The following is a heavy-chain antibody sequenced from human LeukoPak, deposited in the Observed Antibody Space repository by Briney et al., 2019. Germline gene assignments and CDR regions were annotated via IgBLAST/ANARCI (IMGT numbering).Heavy chain of an antibody. CDR2: IRSKANSYAT. Sequence: PGGSLRLSCAASGFTFSGSAMHWVRQASGKGLEWVGRIRSKANSYATAYAASVKGRFTISRDDSKNTAYLQMNSLKTEDTAVYYCTSFPLPHGMDVWGQGTTVTVSS. CDR1: GFTFSGSA. J-gene: IGHJ6*02. CDR3: TSFPLPHGMDV. V-gene: IGHV3-73*01.